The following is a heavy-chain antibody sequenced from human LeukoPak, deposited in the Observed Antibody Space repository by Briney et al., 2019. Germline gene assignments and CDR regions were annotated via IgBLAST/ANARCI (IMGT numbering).Heavy chain of an antibody. CDR1: GFDFSSNW. CDR3: AKDHYWSIDY. CDR2: IKGDGVST. Sequence: GGSLRLSCAASGFDFSSNWMHWVRHAPGQGLVWVSRIKGDGVSTNYADSVKGRFTISRDIAKNTLYLQMNRLRAEDTGVYYCAKDHYWSIDYWGRGTLVTVSS. V-gene: IGHV3-74*01. J-gene: IGHJ4*02. D-gene: IGHD3-3*01.